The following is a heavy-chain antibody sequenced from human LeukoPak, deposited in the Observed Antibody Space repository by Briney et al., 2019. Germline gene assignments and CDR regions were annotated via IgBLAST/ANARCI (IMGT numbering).Heavy chain of an antibody. CDR3: ARGSPLSYYFDY. J-gene: IGHJ4*02. Sequence: GVFLRFSCAASGFTFSTYAMHWVAQAPGKGLEWVSIISTSGDTTYYAGSVKGRFTISRDNSKNTLFLQMNSLRAEDTAVYYCARGSPLSYYFDYWGQETLVTVSS. CDR2: ISTSGDTT. V-gene: IGHV3-23*01. D-gene: IGHD2/OR15-2a*01. CDR1: GFTFSTYA.